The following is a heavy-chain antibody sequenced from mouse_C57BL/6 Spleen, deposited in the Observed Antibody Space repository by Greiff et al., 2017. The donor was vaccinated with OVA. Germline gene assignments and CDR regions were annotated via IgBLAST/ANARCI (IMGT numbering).Heavy chain of an antibody. Sequence: VQLQQSGAELARPGASVKLSCKASGYTFTSYGISWVKQRTGQGLEWIGEIYPRSGNTYYNEKFKGKATLTADKSSSTAYMELRSLTSEDSAVYFCASSLTTVVATSTMDYWGQGTSVTVSS. CDR2: IYPRSGNT. CDR1: GYTFTSYG. CDR3: ASSLTTVVATSTMDY. V-gene: IGHV1-81*01. D-gene: IGHD1-1*01. J-gene: IGHJ4*01.